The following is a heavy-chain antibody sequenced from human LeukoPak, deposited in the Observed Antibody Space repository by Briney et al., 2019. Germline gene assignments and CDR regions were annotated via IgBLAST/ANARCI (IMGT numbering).Heavy chain of an antibody. J-gene: IGHJ4*02. CDR3: ARARASYYDSNGYYQPYYFDY. D-gene: IGHD3-22*01. CDR1: GYTFTSYG. CDR2: ISAYNGNT. Sequence: ASVKVSCKASGYTFTSYGISWVRQAPGQGLEWMGWISAYNGNTNYAQKLQGRVTMTTDTSTSTAYMELSSLRSEDTAVYYCARARASYYDSNGYYQPYYFDYWGQGTLVTVSS. V-gene: IGHV1-18*01.